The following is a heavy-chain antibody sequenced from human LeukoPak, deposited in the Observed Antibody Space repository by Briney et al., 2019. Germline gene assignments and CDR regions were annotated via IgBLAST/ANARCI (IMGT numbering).Heavy chain of an antibody. CDR3: ARDDYFCSGGDERFDP. J-gene: IGHJ5*02. V-gene: IGHV1-46*01. CDR2: IHPSGGST. CDR1: GYSFTSYY. Sequence: AASVNVSCTASGYSFTSYYMHWVRQAPGQGLEWMGIIHPSGGSTRYAQKFQGRVTMTRDTSTSRVYMELSSLKSEDTAVYYCARDDYFCSGGDERFDPWGQGTLVTVSS. D-gene: IGHD3-10*01.